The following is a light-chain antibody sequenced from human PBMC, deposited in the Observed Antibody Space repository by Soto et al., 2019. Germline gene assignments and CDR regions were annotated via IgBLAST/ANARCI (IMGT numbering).Light chain of an antibody. CDR1: QSISSY. Sequence: DIQVTQSPSSLSSSVGDRFTITCRASQSISSYLHWYQQKPGKAPKLLIYAASSLQSGVPSRFSGSGSGTDFTLTISSLQPEDFATYYCQQSYNTPWTFGQGTKVDIK. CDR2: AAS. J-gene: IGKJ1*01. V-gene: IGKV1-39*01. CDR3: QQSYNTPWT.